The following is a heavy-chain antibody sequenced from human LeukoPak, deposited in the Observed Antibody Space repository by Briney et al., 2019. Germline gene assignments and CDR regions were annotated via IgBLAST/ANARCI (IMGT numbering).Heavy chain of an antibody. CDR3: ARVGSGGAWFDF. CDR1: SGSITGYY. Sequence: SETLSLTCTVSSGSITGYYWSWIRQPPGKGLEWIGYVYATGTTNYNPSLKTRATISIDTSKNQLSLTLTSVTAADTAVYYCARVGSGGAWFDFWGQGTLVSVSS. J-gene: IGHJ4*02. CDR2: VYATGTT. V-gene: IGHV4-59*01. D-gene: IGHD6-19*01.